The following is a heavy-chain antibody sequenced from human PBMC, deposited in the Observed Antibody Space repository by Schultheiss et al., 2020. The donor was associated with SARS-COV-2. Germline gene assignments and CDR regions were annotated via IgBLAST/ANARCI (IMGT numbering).Heavy chain of an antibody. J-gene: IGHJ4*02. CDR2: IYYSGST. CDR3: ARNRDQGFDS. CDR1: GGSISSGGYY. Sequence: SETLSLTCTVSGGSISSGGYYWSWIRQHPGKGLEWIGYIYYSGSTNYNPSLKSRVTISIDTSTNQFFLSLSSVTAADTAVYYCARNRDQGFDSWGQGTLVTVSS. V-gene: IGHV4-30-4*08.